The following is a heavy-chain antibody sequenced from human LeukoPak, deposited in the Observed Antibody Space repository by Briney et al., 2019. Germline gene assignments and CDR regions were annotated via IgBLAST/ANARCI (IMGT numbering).Heavy chain of an antibody. CDR1: GFTFTTYD. J-gene: IGHJ2*01. CDR3: AKGVGQWSFGL. V-gene: IGHV3-23*01. Sequence: GGSLRLSCAASGFTFTTYDMAWVRQAPGKGLEWVSAISISGDGTTYADSVKGRFTISRDNSKNTMYLQMNSLRAEDTAVYYCAKGVGQWSFGLWGRGTLVTVSS. CDR2: ISISGDGT.